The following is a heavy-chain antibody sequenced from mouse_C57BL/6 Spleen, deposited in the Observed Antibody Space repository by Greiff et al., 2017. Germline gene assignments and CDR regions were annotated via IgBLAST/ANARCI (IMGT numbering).Heavy chain of an antibody. V-gene: IGHV1-55*01. Sequence: VQLQQPGAELVKPGASVKMSCKASGYTFTSYWITWVKQRPGQGLEWIGDIYPGSGSTNYNEKFKSKATLTVATSSSTAYMQLSSLTSEYSAVYYSARSRDYDGYYALDYWGQGTSVTVSS. CDR2: IYPGSGST. CDR1: GYTFTSYW. J-gene: IGHJ4*01. D-gene: IGHD2-4*01. CDR3: ARSRDYDGYYALDY.